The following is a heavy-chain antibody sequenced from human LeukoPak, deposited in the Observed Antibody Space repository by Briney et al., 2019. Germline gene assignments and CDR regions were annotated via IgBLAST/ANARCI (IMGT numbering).Heavy chain of an antibody. CDR2: INHSGSA. J-gene: IGHJ4*02. CDR3: ARRSLSLGYCSGGSCRAKIFDY. CDR1: GGFFSGYY. Sequence: PSETLSLTCAVYGGFFSGYYWSWIRQPPGKGLEWIGEINHSGSANYNPSLKSRVTISVDTSKNQFSLKLSSVTAADTAVYYCARRSLSLGYCSGGSCRAKIFDYWGQGTLVTVSS. D-gene: IGHD2-15*01. V-gene: IGHV4-34*01.